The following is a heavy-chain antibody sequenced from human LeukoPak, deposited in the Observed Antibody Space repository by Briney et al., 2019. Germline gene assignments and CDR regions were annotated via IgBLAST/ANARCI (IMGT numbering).Heavy chain of an antibody. Sequence: QPGGSLRLSCAASGFTFSNYWMHWVRQAPGKRLVWVSRIKSDGSSTNYADSVKGRFTISRDNAKNTLFLQMNSLRAEDTAVYYCAKGKNYYDSSGYYFLDYWGQGTLVTVSS. CDR2: IKSDGSST. D-gene: IGHD3-22*01. V-gene: IGHV3-74*01. J-gene: IGHJ4*02. CDR3: AKGKNYYDSSGYYFLDY. CDR1: GFTFSNYW.